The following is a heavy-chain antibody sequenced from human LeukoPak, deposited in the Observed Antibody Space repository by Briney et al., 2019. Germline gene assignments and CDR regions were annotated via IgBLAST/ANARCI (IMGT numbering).Heavy chain of an antibody. CDR3: ARGIYYGSGSYTENYNWFDS. J-gene: IGHJ5*01. D-gene: IGHD3-10*01. CDR1: GYSFTSYW. V-gene: IGHV5-51*01. CDR2: IYPGDSDT. Sequence: GESLKISCKGSGYSFTSYWIGWVRQMPGKGLEWMGIIYPGDSDTRYSPSFQGQVTISADKSISTAYLQWSSLKASDTAMYYCARGIYYGSGSYTENYNWFDSWGQGTLVTVSS.